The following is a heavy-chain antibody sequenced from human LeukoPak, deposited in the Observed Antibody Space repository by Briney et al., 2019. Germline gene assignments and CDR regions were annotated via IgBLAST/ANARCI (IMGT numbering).Heavy chain of an antibody. D-gene: IGHD6-19*01. CDR1: GFTFDDYA. CDR2: ISWNSGSI. J-gene: IGHJ6*02. CDR3: AKDGIIAVAGYYYYGMDV. Sequence: GRSLRLSCAASGFTFDDYAMHWVRQAPGKGLEWVSGISWNSGSIGYADSVKGRFTISRDNAKNSLYLQMNSLRAEDTALYYCAKDGIIAVAGYYYYGMDVWGQGTTVTVSS. V-gene: IGHV3-9*01.